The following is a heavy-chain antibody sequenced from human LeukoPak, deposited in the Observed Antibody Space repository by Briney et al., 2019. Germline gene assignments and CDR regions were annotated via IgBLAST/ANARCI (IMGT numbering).Heavy chain of an antibody. Sequence: ASVKVSCKASGYTFTSYGISWVRQAPGQGLEWMGWISAYNGNTNYAQKLQGRVTMTTDTSTSTAYMELRSLRSDDTAVYYCARGKESSPAAGTLLPWDYYYGMDVWGQGTTVTVSS. D-gene: IGHD6-13*01. CDR1: GYTFTSYG. CDR2: ISAYNGNT. V-gene: IGHV1-18*01. CDR3: ARGKESSPAAGTLLPWDYYYGMDV. J-gene: IGHJ6*02.